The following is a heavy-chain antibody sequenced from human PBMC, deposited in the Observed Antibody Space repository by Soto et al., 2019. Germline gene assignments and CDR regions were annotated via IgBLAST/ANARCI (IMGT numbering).Heavy chain of an antibody. J-gene: IGHJ5*01. CDR3: ARGRYCLTGRCFPNWFDS. Sequence: SETLSLTCSVYGDSTSNLDYFWAWIRQPPGQALEYIGYIYKSATTYYNPSFESRVAISVDTSKSQFSLNVTSVTAADTAVYFCARGRYCLTGRCFPNWFDSWGQGALVTVSS. V-gene: IGHV4-30-4*01. CDR2: IYKSATT. D-gene: IGHD7-27*01. CDR1: GDSTSNLDYF.